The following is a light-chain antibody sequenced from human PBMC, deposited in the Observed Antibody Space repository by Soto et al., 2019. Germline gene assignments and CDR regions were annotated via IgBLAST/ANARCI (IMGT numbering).Light chain of an antibody. CDR3: LQYNDWPPWT. Sequence: ARGECGNVSCWSSQSVSGYLAWYQQKPGQAPRLLIYGASTRATGIPARFSGCESGTEFPLTFWILQSVDFAFYDCLQYNDWPPWTVAGGTKVDIK. V-gene: IGKV3-15*01. CDR2: GAS. J-gene: IGKJ4*02. CDR1: QSVSGY.